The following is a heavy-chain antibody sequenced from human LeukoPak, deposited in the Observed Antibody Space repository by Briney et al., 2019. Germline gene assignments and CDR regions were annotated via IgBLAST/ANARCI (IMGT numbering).Heavy chain of an antibody. Sequence: GGSLRLSCAASGFTFSSYWMSWVRKAPGKGLEWVANIKQDGSEKYYVDSVKGRFTIFRDNAKNSLYLQMNSLRAEDTAVYYCARDKIVGATNFDYWGQGTLVTVSS. CDR3: ARDKIVGATNFDY. CDR1: GFTFSSYW. D-gene: IGHD1-26*01. V-gene: IGHV3-7*01. CDR2: IKQDGSEK. J-gene: IGHJ4*02.